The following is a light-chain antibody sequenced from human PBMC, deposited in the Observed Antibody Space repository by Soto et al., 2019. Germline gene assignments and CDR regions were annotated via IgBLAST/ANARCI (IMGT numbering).Light chain of an antibody. CDR2: DDR. J-gene: IGLJ2*01. Sequence: SYELTQPPSVSVAPGQTATVTCEGANIGHTHVHWYQQKPGQAPVLVLYDDRARPSGIPERFSGSNSGNTATLTISRVEAGDEADFYCQIWDSASDHVLFGGGTKLTVL. V-gene: IGLV3-21*02. CDR3: QIWDSASDHVL. CDR1: NIGHTH.